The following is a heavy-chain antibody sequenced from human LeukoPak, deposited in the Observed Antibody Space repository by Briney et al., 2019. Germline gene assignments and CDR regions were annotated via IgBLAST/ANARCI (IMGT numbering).Heavy chain of an antibody. Sequence: GGSLRLSCAASGFTFSTYSMHWVRQAPGKGLEWVTFIRSDGSNKYYADSVKGRFTISRDNSKNTLYLQMDSLRADDTDVYYCAQEAALWFGELSDWAQGPVVTVSS. J-gene: IGHJ4*02. D-gene: IGHD3-10*01. CDR1: GFTFSTYS. V-gene: IGHV3-30*02. CDR2: IRSDGSNK. CDR3: AQEAALWFGELSD.